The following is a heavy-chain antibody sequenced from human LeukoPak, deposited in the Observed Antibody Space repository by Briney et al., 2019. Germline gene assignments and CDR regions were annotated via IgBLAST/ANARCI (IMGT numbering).Heavy chain of an antibody. V-gene: IGHV3-33*01. CDR2: IWYDGSNK. J-gene: IGHJ4*02. D-gene: IGHD6-13*01. Sequence: PGGSLRLSCAASGFTFSNYGFHWVRQPPGKGLEWVAVIWYDGSNKYYADYVKGRFTISRDDSKNTLYLQMNSLRAEDTAVYYCARGRGDSSSWYFDYWGQGTLVTVSS. CDR3: ARGRGDSSSWYFDY. CDR1: GFTFSNYG.